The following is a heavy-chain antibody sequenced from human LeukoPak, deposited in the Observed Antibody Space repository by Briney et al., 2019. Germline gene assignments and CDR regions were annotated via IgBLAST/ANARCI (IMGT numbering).Heavy chain of an antibody. V-gene: IGHV3-30*02. Sequence: GGSLRLSCAASGFTFSSYGMHWVRQAPGKGLEWVAFIRYDGSNKYYADSVKGRFTISRDNSKNALYLQMNSLRAEDTAVYYCAKDHWGGPLGIDYWGQGTLVTVSS. J-gene: IGHJ4*02. D-gene: IGHD7-27*01. CDR1: GFTFSSYG. CDR2: IRYDGSNK. CDR3: AKDHWGGPLGIDY.